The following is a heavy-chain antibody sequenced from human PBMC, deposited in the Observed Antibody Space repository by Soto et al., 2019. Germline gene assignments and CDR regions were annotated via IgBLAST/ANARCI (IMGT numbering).Heavy chain of an antibody. D-gene: IGHD3-9*01. CDR3: ARAECSSPDCLTAYYSYGLDV. J-gene: IGHJ6*02. CDR1: GFTFSSYA. CDR2: ISGSGGST. Sequence: GGSLRLSCAASGFTFSSYAMSWVRQAPGEGLEWVSAISGSGGSTYYAESVKGRFTISRDNSKNTLYLQMNSLRAEDTAVYYCARAECSSPDCLTAYYSYGLDVWGQGSTVTVSS. V-gene: IGHV3-23*01.